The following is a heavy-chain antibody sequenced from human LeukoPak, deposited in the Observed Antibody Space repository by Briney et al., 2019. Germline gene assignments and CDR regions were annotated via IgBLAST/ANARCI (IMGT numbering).Heavy chain of an antibody. V-gene: IGHV3-48*03. J-gene: IGHJ4*02. Sequence: GGSLRLSCAASGFTFSSYEMNWVRQAPGKGLEWVSYISSSGSTIYYADSVKGRFIISRDNAKNSLYLQMNSLRAEDTAVYYCARDPAGAGIYYDYWGQGTLVTVSS. CDR2: ISSSGSTI. D-gene: IGHD6-19*01. CDR1: GFTFSSYE. CDR3: ARDPAGAGIYYDY.